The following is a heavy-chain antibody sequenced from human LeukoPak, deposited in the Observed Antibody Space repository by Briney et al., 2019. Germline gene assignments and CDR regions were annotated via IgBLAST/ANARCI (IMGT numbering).Heavy chain of an antibody. J-gene: IGHJ6*02. D-gene: IGHD2-15*01. V-gene: IGHV3-33*01. CDR2: IWYDGSNK. CDR3: ARDRIHKIYYYYGMDV. Sequence: GGSLRLSCAASGFTFSSYGMHWVRQALGKGLEWVAGIWYDGSNKYYADSVKGRFTISRDNSKNTLYLQMNSLRAEDTAVYYCARDRIHKIYYYYGMDVWGQGTTVTVSS. CDR1: GFTFSSYG.